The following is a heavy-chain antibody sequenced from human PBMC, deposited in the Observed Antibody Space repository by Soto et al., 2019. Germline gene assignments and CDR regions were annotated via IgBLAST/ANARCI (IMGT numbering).Heavy chain of an antibody. CDR3: ARADPDASVGF. D-gene: IGHD3-16*01. V-gene: IGHV4-59*11. CDR2: ISYSGSS. CDR1: GXSMSSHY. J-gene: IGHJ4*02. Sequence: SLTFTVCGXSMSSHYRTWLRQPPGKGLEWIGYISYSGSSYYNPSLKSRVTISADTSRNQFSLRLTSVIAADPAVYFCARADPDASVGFWGQGTLVTVSS.